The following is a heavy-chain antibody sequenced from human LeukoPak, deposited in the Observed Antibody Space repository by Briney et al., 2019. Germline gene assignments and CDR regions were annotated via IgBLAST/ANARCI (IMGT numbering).Heavy chain of an antibody. CDR3: ARTRGYSGYDLSY. Sequence: VASVKVPCKASGGTFSSYAISWVRQAPGQGLEWMGRIIPIFGTANYAQKFQGRATITTDESTSTAYMELSSLRSEDTAVYYCARTRGYSGYDLSYWGQGTLVTVSS. CDR2: IIPIFGTA. J-gene: IGHJ4*02. D-gene: IGHD5-12*01. CDR1: GGTFSSYA. V-gene: IGHV1-69*05.